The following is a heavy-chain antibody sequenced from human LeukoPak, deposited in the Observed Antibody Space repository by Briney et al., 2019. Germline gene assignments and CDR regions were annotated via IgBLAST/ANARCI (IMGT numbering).Heavy chain of an antibody. Sequence: GGSLRLSCAASGFTFSDYYMSWLRQAPGKGLEWISYFTGSGNTKYYANSVKGRFTISRDNAKNSLYLQMNSLRAEDTAVYFCARGILPATQIFDYWGQGTLVTVSS. J-gene: IGHJ4*02. CDR2: FTGSGNTK. D-gene: IGHD2-2*01. V-gene: IGHV3-11*01. CDR1: GFTFSDYY. CDR3: ARGILPATQIFDY.